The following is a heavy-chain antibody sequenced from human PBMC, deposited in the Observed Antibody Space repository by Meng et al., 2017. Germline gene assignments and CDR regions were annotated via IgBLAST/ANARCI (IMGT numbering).Heavy chain of an antibody. CDR2: IIPIFGTA. CDR1: GGTFSSYA. D-gene: IGHD6-13*01. Sequence: SVKVSCKASGGTFSSYAISWVRQAPGQGLEWRGGIIPIFGTANYAQKFQGRVTITADESTSTAYMELSSLRSEDTAVYYCATPTKAAAGKNDYYYGMDVWGQGTTVTVSS. J-gene: IGHJ6*02. V-gene: IGHV1-69*13. CDR3: ATPTKAAAGKNDYYYGMDV.